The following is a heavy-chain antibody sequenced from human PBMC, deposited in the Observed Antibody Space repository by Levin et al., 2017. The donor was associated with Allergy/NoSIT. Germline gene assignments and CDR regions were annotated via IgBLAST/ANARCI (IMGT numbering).Heavy chain of an antibody. D-gene: IGHD4-17*01. CDR3: ARTYGDYVAFDI. CDR2: ISGSGGST. Sequence: ETLSLTCAASGFTFSSYAMSWVRQAPGKGLEWVSAISGSGGSTYYADSVKGRFTISRDNSKNTLYLQMNSLRAEDTAVYYCARTYGDYVAFDIWGQGTMVTVSS. CDR1: GFTFSSYA. V-gene: IGHV3-23*01. J-gene: IGHJ3*02.